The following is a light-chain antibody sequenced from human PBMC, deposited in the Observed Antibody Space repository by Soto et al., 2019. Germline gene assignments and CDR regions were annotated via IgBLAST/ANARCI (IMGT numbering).Light chain of an antibody. J-gene: IGKJ1*01. CDR2: AAS. Sequence: EIVMTQSPATLSVSPGERATLSCRTSQSVRSNLAWFQQKPGQPPRLLIYAASTRATGIPARFSGGGSGAEFTLTIVGLQSEDFAVYYCQQYNDWVTWTFGQGTKVEIK. CDR3: QQYNDWVTWT. V-gene: IGKV3D-15*01. CDR1: QSVRSN.